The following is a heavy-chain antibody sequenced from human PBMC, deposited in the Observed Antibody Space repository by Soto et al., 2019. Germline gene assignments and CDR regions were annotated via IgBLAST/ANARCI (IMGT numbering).Heavy chain of an antibody. CDR3: VKDFPYFSFDIWNGLDH. J-gene: IGHJ4*02. CDR1: GFTFGAYA. D-gene: IGHD3-3*01. CDR2: VSSSGGTT. Sequence: GGSLRLSCAASGFTFGAYAMSWVRQAPGRGLDWVSAVSSSGGTTYYADSVKGRFTISRDDSKNTLYLQMNSLRAEDTAVYYCVKDFPYFSFDIWNGLDHWGQGTLVTVSS. V-gene: IGHV3-23*01.